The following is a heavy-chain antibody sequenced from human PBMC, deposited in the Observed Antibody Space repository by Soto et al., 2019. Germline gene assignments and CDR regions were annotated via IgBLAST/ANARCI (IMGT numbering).Heavy chain of an antibody. CDR1: GLTFMNAW. D-gene: IGHD3-16*02. CDR3: ATDITFGGLIIPTTDH. V-gene: IGHV3-15*01. CDR2: IKSEIDGGAT. Sequence: GGSLRLSCAASGLTFMNAWMSWVRQAPGKGLEWVGRIKSEIDGGATAYAAPVEGRFTISRDASKNTVYLQMNSLKTEDTGVYYCATDITFGGLIIPTTDHWGQGTLVTVSS. J-gene: IGHJ4*02.